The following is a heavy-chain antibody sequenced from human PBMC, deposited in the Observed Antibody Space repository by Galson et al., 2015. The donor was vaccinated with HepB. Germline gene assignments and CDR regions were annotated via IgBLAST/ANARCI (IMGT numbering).Heavy chain of an antibody. V-gene: IGHV3-7*01. J-gene: IGHJ4*02. CDR2: IKQDGSEK. D-gene: IGHD4-17*01. CDR3: ASNGDHEDFDY. Sequence: SLRLSCAASGFTFSSYWMSWVRQAPGKGLEWVANIKQDGSEKYYVDSVKGRFTISRDNAKNSLYLQMNSLRAEDTAVYYCASNGDHEDFDYWGQGTLVTVSS. CDR1: GFTFSSYW.